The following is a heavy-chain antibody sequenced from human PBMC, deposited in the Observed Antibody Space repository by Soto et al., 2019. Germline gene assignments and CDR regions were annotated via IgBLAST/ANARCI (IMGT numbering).Heavy chain of an antibody. CDR3: ARGFTLVRGGFTWFDT. J-gene: IGHJ5*02. Sequence: PSETLSLTCAVYGGSFSYYFYSWIRQPPGKGLEWIGEINHSGNTNYNPSLKSRVLISVDTSKNQFSLKLSSVTAADTAVYYCARGFTLVRGGFTWFDTWGQGTLVTVSS. CDR1: GGSFSYYF. V-gene: IGHV4-34*01. D-gene: IGHD3-10*01. CDR2: INHSGNT.